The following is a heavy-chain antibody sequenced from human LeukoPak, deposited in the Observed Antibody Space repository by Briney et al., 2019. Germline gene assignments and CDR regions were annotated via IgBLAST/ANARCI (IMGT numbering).Heavy chain of an antibody. CDR2: IYYSGST. CDR3: ARAGNYDSSGKELFDY. D-gene: IGHD3-22*01. Sequence: PSETLSLTCTVSGGSISSYYRSWIRQPPGKGLEWIGYIYYSGSTNYNPSLKSRVTISVDTSKNQFSLKLSSVTAADTAVYYCARAGNYDSSGKELFDYWGQGTLVTVSS. CDR1: GGSISSYY. V-gene: IGHV4-59*01. J-gene: IGHJ4*02.